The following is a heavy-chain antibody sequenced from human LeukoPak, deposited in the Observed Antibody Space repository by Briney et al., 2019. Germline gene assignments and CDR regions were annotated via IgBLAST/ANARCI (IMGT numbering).Heavy chain of an antibody. D-gene: IGHD4-17*01. V-gene: IGHV3-30-3*01. Sequence: GRSLRLSCAASGFTFSSYAMHWVRQAPGKGLEWVAVISYDGSNKYYADSVKGRFTISRDNSKNTLYLQMNSLRAEDTAVYYCARDLYPYDYGDYGQGGVLDYWGQGTLVTVSS. J-gene: IGHJ4*02. CDR3: ARDLYPYDYGDYGQGGVLDY. CDR2: ISYDGSNK. CDR1: GFTFSSYA.